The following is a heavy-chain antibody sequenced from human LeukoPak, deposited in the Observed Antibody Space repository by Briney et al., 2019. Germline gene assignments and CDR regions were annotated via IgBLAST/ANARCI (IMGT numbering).Heavy chain of an antibody. D-gene: IGHD4-17*01. J-gene: IGHJ4*02. V-gene: IGHV4-39*01. CDR2: IYYSGST. CDR1: GGSISSSSYY. Sequence: PSETLSLTCTVSGGSISSSSYYWGWIRQPPGKGLEWIGSIYYSGSTYYNPSLKSRVTISVDTSKNQFSLKLSSVTAADTAVYYCARFVHGDYSPFSIYFDYWGQGTLVTVSS. CDR3: ARFVHGDYSPFSIYFDY.